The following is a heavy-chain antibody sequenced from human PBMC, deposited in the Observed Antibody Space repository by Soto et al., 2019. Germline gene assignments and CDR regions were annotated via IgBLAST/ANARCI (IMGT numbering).Heavy chain of an antibody. D-gene: IGHD4-17*01. CDR3: ARGSTTDYGGN. V-gene: IGHV3-53*04. J-gene: IGHJ1*01. CDR1: GFTVSTNY. CDR2: IFTDDST. Sequence: EVQLVESGGGLVQPGGSLRLSCAASGFTVSTNYMNWVRQAPGKGLEWVSVIFTDDSTHYADSVKGRFTISRHNSKNTLYLHMNSLRPEDTAVYYCARGSTTDYGGNWGQGTLVTVSS.